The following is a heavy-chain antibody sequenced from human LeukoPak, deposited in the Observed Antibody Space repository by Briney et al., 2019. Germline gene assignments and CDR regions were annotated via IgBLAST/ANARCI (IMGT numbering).Heavy chain of an antibody. D-gene: IGHD3-9*01. CDR2: INPNSGGT. V-gene: IGHV1-2*02. CDR3: ARGVLVLRYFDWPPYYYFYYMDV. J-gene: IGHJ6*03. CDR1: GYTFTGYY. Sequence: ASVKVSCKSSGYTFTGYYMHWVRQAPGQGLEWMGWINPNSGGTNYAQKFQGRVTMTRDTSISTAYVELSSLRSEDTAVYYCARGVLVLRYFDWPPYYYFYYMDVWGKGTTVTISS.